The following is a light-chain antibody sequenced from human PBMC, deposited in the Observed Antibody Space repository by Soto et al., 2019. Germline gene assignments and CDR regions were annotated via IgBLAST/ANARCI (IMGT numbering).Light chain of an antibody. CDR2: KAS. V-gene: IGKV1-5*03. Sequence: DIQMTQSPSTLSASLGDSVTITCRASQSVNSWLAWYQQRPGKVPNLLMYKASTLESGVPSRFSGSGSGTEFTLTINNLQPDDFGTYYCQQYNSYPITFGQGTRLEIK. CDR3: QQYNSYPIT. J-gene: IGKJ5*01. CDR1: QSVNSW.